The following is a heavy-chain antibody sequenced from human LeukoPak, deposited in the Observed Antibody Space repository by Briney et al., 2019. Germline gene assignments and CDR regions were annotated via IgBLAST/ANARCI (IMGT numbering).Heavy chain of an antibody. CDR1: GGSISSGSYY. D-gene: IGHD3-10*01. J-gene: IGHJ5*02. V-gene: IGHV4-61*02. CDR2: IYTSGST. Sequence: SQTLSLTCTVSGGSISSGSYYWSWIRQPAGKGLEWIGRIYTSGSTNYNPSLKSRVTISVDTSKNQFSLKLSSVTAPDTAVYYCARDGSGRYNWFDPWGQGTLVTVSS. CDR3: ARDGSGRYNWFDP.